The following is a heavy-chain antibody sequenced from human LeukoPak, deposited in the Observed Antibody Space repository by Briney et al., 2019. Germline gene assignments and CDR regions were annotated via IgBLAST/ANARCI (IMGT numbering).Heavy chain of an antibody. D-gene: IGHD3-22*01. J-gene: IGHJ3*02. CDR2: INPSGGST. Sequence: ASVKVSCKASGYTFTSYYMHWVRQAPGQGLEWMGIINPSGGSTSYAQKFQGRVTMTRDTSTSTVYMELSSLRSEDTAVYYCARDGVRYYDSSGYDAFDIWGQGTMVTVSS. V-gene: IGHV1-46*01. CDR3: ARDGVRYYDSSGYDAFDI. CDR1: GYTFTSYY.